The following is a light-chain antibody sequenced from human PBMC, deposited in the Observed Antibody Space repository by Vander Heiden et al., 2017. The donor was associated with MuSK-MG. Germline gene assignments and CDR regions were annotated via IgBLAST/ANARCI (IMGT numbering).Light chain of an antibody. V-gene: IGKV1-39*01. Sequence: DLQLTQSPSSLSASVGDRVTTTCRASQTIFNYLNWYQQSPGKAPKLLIYSASTLQSGTPPRFSGSGSGTDFTLVISSLQPEDFATYYCQQGYTTPLTFGGGTKIETK. CDR2: SAS. CDR3: QQGYTTPLT. J-gene: IGKJ4*01. CDR1: QTIFNY.